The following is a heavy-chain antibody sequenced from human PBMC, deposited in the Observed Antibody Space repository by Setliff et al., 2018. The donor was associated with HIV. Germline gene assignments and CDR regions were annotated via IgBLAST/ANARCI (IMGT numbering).Heavy chain of an antibody. CDR1: GYTFTSYA. CDR2: ITPNGGSA. V-gene: IGHV1-46*01. D-gene: IGHD6-19*01. Sequence: ASVKVSCKASGYTFTSYAMNWVRQAPGQGLEWMGVITPNGGSANYAQKFQGRVTMTSDTSTSTVYMELRNLRSDDTAVYFCTRSSSDWIQVRFDPWGQGTLVTVSS. J-gene: IGHJ5*02. CDR3: TRSSSDWIQVRFDP.